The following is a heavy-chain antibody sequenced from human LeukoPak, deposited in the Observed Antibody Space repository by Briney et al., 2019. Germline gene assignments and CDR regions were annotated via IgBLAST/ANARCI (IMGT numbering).Heavy chain of an antibody. Sequence: PGGSLRPSCAASGFTFSSYAMSWVRQAPGKGLEWVSAISGSGGSTYYADSVKGRFTISRDNSKNTLYLQMNSLRAEDTAVYYCAKLGEGTYYYDSSGYYDHTYYFDYWGQGTLVTVSS. CDR3: AKLGEGTYYYDSSGYYDHTYYFDY. D-gene: IGHD3-22*01. J-gene: IGHJ4*02. V-gene: IGHV3-23*01. CDR1: GFTFSSYA. CDR2: ISGSGGST.